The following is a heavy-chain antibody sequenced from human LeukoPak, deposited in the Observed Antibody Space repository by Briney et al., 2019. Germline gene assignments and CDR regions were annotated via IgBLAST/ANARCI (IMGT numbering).Heavy chain of an antibody. V-gene: IGHV4-4*02. D-gene: IGHD4-11*01. CDR2: IFHSGST. CDR3: ARDAGLQTGAFDV. Sequence: KPSGTLSLTCAVSGGSISRSDWWSWVRQSPGKGLEWIGEIFHSGSTKYNPSLKSRVTISVDKSKNKFSLNLTSVTAADTAMYYCARDAGLQTGAFDVWGQGTMVTVSS. CDR1: GGSISRSDW. J-gene: IGHJ3*01.